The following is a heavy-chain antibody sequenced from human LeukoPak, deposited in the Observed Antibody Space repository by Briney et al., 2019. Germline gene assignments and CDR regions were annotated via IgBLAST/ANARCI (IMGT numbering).Heavy chain of an antibody. CDR3: ARRGVYYDSSGYHYYFDY. V-gene: IGHV4-34*01. CDR1: GGSFSAYY. D-gene: IGHD3-22*01. Sequence: ASETLSLTCAVYGGSFSAYYWSWIRQPPGKGLEWIGEINRSGSTNYNPSLKSPVTISVDTSKNQFSLKLSSVTAADTAVYYCARRGVYYDSSGYHYYFDYWGQGTLVTVSS. CDR2: INRSGST. J-gene: IGHJ4*02.